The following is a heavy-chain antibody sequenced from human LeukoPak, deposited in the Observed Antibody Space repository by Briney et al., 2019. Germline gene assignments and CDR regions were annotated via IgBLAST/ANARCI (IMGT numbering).Heavy chain of an antibody. CDR1: GFSFSAYG. Sequence: GGSLRLSCAASGFSFSAYGMHWVRQAPGKGLEWVAIIWYDGGNKYYGDSVKGRFTISRDDSKNTLNLQMNSLRAEDTAVYYCARDSGGANDYWGQGILVTVSS. V-gene: IGHV3-33*01. CDR2: IWYDGGNK. J-gene: IGHJ4*02. CDR3: ARDSGGANDY. D-gene: IGHD2-15*01.